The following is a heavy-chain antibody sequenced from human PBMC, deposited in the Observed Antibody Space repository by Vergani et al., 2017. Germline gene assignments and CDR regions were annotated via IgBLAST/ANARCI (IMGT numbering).Heavy chain of an antibody. D-gene: IGHD3-10*01. Sequence: QVQLQESGPGLVKPSQTLSLTCTVSGGSISSGGYYWSWIRQHPGKGLEWIGYIYYSGSTYYNPSLKSRVTISVDTSKNQFSLTLSSVTAADTAVYYCARGSSPTLVRGGLGNDFDYWGQGTLVTVSS. CDR3: ARGSSPTLVRGGLGNDFDY. J-gene: IGHJ4*02. CDR2: IYYSGST. CDR1: GGSISSGGYY. V-gene: IGHV4-31*03.